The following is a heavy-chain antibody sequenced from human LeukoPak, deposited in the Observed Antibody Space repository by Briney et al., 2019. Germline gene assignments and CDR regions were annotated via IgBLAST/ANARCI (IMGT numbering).Heavy chain of an antibody. V-gene: IGHV3-30*03. CDR3: ARGGLEMATIYFDY. D-gene: IGHD5-24*01. J-gene: IGHJ4*02. CDR1: GFTFSSYG. CDR2: ISYDGSNK. Sequence: TGGSLRLSCAASGFTFSSYGMHWVRQAPGKGLEWVAVISYDGSNKYYADSVKGRFTISRDNSKNTLYLQMNSLRAEDTAVYYCARGGLEMATIYFDYWGQGTLVTVSS.